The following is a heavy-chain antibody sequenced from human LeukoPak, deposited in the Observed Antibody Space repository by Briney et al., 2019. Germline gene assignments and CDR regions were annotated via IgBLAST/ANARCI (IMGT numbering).Heavy chain of an antibody. CDR3: ARDTDIVATTPDWYFDL. CDR2: ISAYNGNT. J-gene: IGHJ2*01. V-gene: IGHV1-18*04. D-gene: IGHD5-12*01. CDR1: GYTFTSYG. Sequence: ASVKVSCKASGYTFTSYGISWVRQAPGQGLEWMGWISAYNGNTNYAQKLQGRVTMTTDTSTSTAYMELRSLRSDDTAVYYCARDTDIVATTPDWYFDLWGRGTLSLSPQ.